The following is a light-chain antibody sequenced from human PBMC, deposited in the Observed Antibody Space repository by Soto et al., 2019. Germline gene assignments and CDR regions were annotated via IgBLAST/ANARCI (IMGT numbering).Light chain of an antibody. CDR2: VAS. CDR3: QQYDSSPRT. V-gene: IGKV3-20*01. Sequence: EIVLTQSPGTQSLSPGERATLSCRASQSISNSYLAWYQQKPGQAPRLLIYVASSRATGIPDRFSGSGSGTDFTLTINRLEPEDFAVYYCQQYDSSPRTFGQGTKVDIK. CDR1: QSISNSY. J-gene: IGKJ1*01.